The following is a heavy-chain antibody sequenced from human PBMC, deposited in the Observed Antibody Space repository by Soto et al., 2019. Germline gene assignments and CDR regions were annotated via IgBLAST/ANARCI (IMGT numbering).Heavy chain of an antibody. CDR1: GYTFTSYY. D-gene: IGHD3-3*01. CDR3: ASTTDVLRFLEWLLPWGYYYGMDV. CDR2: INPSGGST. J-gene: IGHJ6*02. Sequence: ASVKVSCKASGYTFTSYYMHWVRQAPGQGLEWMGIINPSGGSTSYAQKFQGRVTMTRDTSTSTVYMELSSLRSEDTAVYYCASTTDVLRFLEWLLPWGYYYGMDVWGQGTTVTVSS. V-gene: IGHV1-46*01.